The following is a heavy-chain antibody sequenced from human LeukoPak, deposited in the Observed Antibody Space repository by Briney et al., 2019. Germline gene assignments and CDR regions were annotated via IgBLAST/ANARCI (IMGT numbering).Heavy chain of an antibody. D-gene: IGHD2-2*01. CDR2: IDPSDSET. V-gene: IGHV5-51*01. CDR1: GYSFTSYW. Sequence: GESLKISCKASGYSFTSYWIGWVRHMPGKGLEWMGIIDPSDSETRYTPSFQGQVTISVDKSLTTAYLQWNSLKASDTAMYYCARQAAMGRSGDYWGQGTLVTVSS. J-gene: IGHJ4*02. CDR3: ARQAAMGRSGDY.